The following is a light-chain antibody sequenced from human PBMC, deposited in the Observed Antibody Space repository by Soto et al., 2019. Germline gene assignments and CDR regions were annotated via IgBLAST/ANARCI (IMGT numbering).Light chain of an antibody. J-gene: IGKJ4*01. Sequence: DIVLTQSPGTLSLSPGERATLSCRASQTISSTFLAWYRQRPGQAPRLLIYGASGRATGIPDRFSGSGSVTDFTLTISGLEPEDFAVYYCQQFGLSPTFGGGTKVEIK. CDR1: QTISSTF. CDR3: QQFGLSPT. CDR2: GAS. V-gene: IGKV3-20*01.